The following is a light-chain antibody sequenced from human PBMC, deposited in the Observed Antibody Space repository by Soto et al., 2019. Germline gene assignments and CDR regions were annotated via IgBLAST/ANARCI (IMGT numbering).Light chain of an antibody. CDR3: QQLNSYPSIT. V-gene: IGKV1-9*01. CDR2: AAS. J-gene: IGKJ5*01. Sequence: DIEVTQTQSFLSASVGDRVTITCRASQGISSYLAWYQQKPGKAPKLLIYAASTLQSGVPSRFSGSGSGTEFTLTISSLQPEDFATYYCQQLNSYPSITFGQGTRLEIK. CDR1: QGISSY.